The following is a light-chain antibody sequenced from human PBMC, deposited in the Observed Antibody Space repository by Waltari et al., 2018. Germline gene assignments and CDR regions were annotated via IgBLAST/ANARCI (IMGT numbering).Light chain of an antibody. Sequence: EIVLTQSPGSLSSSPGERGPLPCRASQSVSRALAWYQQKPGQAPRLLIFGASNRATGIPDRFSGSGSETDFSLTISRLEPEDFAVYYCQHYVRLPATFGRGTKVEIK. V-gene: IGKV3-20*01. CDR1: QSVSRA. CDR2: GAS. CDR3: QHYVRLPAT. J-gene: IGKJ1*01.